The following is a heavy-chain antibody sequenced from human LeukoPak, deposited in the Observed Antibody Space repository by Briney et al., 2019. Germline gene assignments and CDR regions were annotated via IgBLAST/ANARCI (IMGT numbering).Heavy chain of an antibody. CDR3: AGILGYCSGGSCYEDFDI. D-gene: IGHD2-15*01. CDR1: GGSFSGYY. J-gene: IGHJ3*02. Sequence: SETLSLTCAVYGGSFSGYYWSWIRQPPGKGLEWIGEINHSGSTNYNPSLKSRVTISVDTSKNQFSLKLSSVTAADTAVYYCAGILGYCSGGSCYEDFDIWGQGTMVTVSS. CDR2: INHSGST. V-gene: IGHV4-34*01.